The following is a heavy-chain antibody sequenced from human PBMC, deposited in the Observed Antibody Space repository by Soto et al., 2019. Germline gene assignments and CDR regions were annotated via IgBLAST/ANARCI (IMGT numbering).Heavy chain of an antibody. V-gene: IGHV3-48*02. J-gene: IGHJ4*02. Sequence: GGSLRLSCAASGFTFSGYSVNWVRQAPGKGLEWVSYISSGSKTIYYAESVKGRFTVSRDNARNSQYLQMNSLRDEDTAVYYCAREDILGARSFDYWGQGTLVTVSS. CDR2: ISSGSKTI. D-gene: IGHD1-26*01. CDR3: AREDILGARSFDY. CDR1: GFTFSGYS.